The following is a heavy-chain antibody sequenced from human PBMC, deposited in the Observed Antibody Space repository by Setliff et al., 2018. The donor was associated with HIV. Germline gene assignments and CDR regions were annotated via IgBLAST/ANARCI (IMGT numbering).Heavy chain of an antibody. V-gene: IGHV4-4*07. CDR3: ARARITMTGGRLEPYAFDR. J-gene: IGHJ3*01. CDR2: VHSTGTT. CDR1: GGSFSTYY. Sequence: SETLSLTRTVSGGSFSTYYWSWIRQPAGEGLEYIGRVHSTGTTIYNPSLKSRVTMSVDTSKNQLSLKLRSVTAADTAVYYCARARITMTGGRLEPYAFDRWGQGTKVTVSS. D-gene: IGHD3-22*01.